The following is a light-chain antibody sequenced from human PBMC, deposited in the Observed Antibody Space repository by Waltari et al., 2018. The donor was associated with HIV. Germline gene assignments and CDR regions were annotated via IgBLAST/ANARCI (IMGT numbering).Light chain of an antibody. CDR3: SSYATAGTYVL. CDR1: SSDVGSYNL. V-gene: IGLV2-23*02. J-gene: IGLJ2*01. CDR2: EVN. Sequence: QSALTQPASVSGSPGQSITISCTGTSSDVGSYNLVSWYQQHPGKAPKLMISEVNKRPPGVYNRFSGSKSGNTASLTISGLQDEDEADYYCSSYATAGTYVLFGGGTKLTVL.